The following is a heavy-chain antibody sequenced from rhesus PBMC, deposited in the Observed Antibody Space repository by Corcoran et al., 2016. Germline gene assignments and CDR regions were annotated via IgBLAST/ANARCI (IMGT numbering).Heavy chain of an antibody. CDR2: ISSASSYI. J-gene: IGHJ1*01. CDR1: GFTFRSYG. CDR3: TRSLEYFEF. Sequence: EVQLVESGGGLVQPGGSLRLSCAASGFTFRSYGMSWVRQAPGKGLEWVSSISSASSYIYYADSVKGRFTISRDNAKNSLSLQMNSLRAEDTAVYYCTRSLEYFEFWGQGALVTVSS. V-gene: IGHV3S16*01.